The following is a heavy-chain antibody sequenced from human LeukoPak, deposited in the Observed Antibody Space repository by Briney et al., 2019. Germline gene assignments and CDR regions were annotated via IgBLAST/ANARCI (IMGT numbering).Heavy chain of an antibody. CDR2: IIPIFGTA. J-gene: IGHJ4*02. Sequence: GASVKVSCKASGGTFSSYAISWVRQAPGQGLEWMGGIIPIFGTANYAQKFQGRVTITTDESTSTAYMELSSLRSEDTAVYYCQAYCGGDCYPYYFDYWGQGTLVTVSS. CDR3: QAYCGGDCYPYYFDY. D-gene: IGHD2-21*02. CDR1: GGTFSSYA. V-gene: IGHV1-69*05.